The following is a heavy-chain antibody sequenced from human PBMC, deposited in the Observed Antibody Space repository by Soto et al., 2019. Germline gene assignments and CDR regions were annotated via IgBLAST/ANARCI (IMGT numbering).Heavy chain of an antibody. CDR1: GGSISSYY. V-gene: IGHV4-59*01. CDR2: IYNSGNT. CDR3: AAPPRY. J-gene: IGHJ4*02. Sequence: SETLSLTCTVSGGSISSYYWNWIRQPPGKGLEWIGYIYNSGNTNYNPSLRSRVTISVDTSKNQFSLKLTSVTAADTAVYYCAAPPRYWGQGTLVPGSP. D-gene: IGHD6-6*01.